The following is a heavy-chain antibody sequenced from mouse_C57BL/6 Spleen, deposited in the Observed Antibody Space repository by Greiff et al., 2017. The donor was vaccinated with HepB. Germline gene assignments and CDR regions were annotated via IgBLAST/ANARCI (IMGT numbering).Heavy chain of an antibody. Sequence: QVQLQQPGAELVRPGSSVKLSCKASGYTFTSYWMDWVKQRPGQGLEWIGNIYPSDSETHYNQKFKDKATLTVDKSSSPAYMQLSSLTSEDAAVYYCARGLRDDVWGTGTTVTVSS. D-gene: IGHD1-1*01. CDR1: GYTFTSYW. CDR3: ARGLRDDV. V-gene: IGHV1-61*01. CDR2: IYPSDSET. J-gene: IGHJ1*03.